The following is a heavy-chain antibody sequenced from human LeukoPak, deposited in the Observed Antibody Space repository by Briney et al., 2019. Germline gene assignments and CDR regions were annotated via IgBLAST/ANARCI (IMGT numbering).Heavy chain of an antibody. CDR2: ISAYNGNT. V-gene: IGHV1-18*01. CDR1: GYTFTSYG. D-gene: IGHD6-19*01. CDR3: ARLGVAGDPSSAEYFQH. Sequence: GASVKVSCKASGYTFTSYGISWVRQAPGQGLEWMGWISAYNGNTNYAQKFQGRVTMTTDTSTSTAYMELMSLRSDDTAVYYCARLGVAGDPSSAEYFQHWGQGTLVIVSS. J-gene: IGHJ1*01.